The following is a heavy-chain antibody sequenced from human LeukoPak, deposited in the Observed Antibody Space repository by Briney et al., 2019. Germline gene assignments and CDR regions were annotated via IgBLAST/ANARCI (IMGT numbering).Heavy chain of an antibody. V-gene: IGHV3-21*01. D-gene: IGHD2-2*01. Sequence: GGSLRLSCAASGFTFSSYSMNWVRQAPGKGLEWVSSISSSSSYIYYADSVKGRFTISRDNAKNSLYLQMNSLRAEDTALYYCARGPYQLLPFDYWGQGTLVTVSS. J-gene: IGHJ4*02. CDR2: ISSSSSYI. CDR3: ARGPYQLLPFDY. CDR1: GFTFSSYS.